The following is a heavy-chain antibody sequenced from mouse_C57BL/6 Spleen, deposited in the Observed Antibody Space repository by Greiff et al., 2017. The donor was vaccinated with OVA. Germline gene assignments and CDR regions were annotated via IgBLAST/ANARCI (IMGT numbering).Heavy chain of an antibody. CDR2: IDPENGDT. V-gene: IGHV14-4*01. J-gene: IGHJ3*01. Sequence: EVKLQESGAELVRPGASVKLSCTASGFNIKDDYMHWVKQRPEQGLEWIGWIDPENGDTEYASKFQGKATITADTSSNTAYLQLSSLTSEDTAVYYCTGDGPFAYWGQGTLVTVSA. D-gene: IGHD2-3*01. CDR3: TGDGPFAY. CDR1: GFNIKDDY.